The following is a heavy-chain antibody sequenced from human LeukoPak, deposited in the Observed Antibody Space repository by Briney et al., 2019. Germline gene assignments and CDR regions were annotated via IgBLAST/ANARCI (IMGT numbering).Heavy chain of an antibody. CDR1: GFTFSNSG. CDR2: IRYTGSLE. V-gene: IGHV3-30*02. J-gene: IGHJ4*02. D-gene: IGHD5-12*01. Sequence: GGSLRLSCAASGFTFSNSGMHWVRQAPGKGLEWVAFIRYTGSLENYADSVRGRLTISRDNSKNTLYLQMDSLRAGDTAVYYCASGLTSVDWDDCWGQGTLVTVSS. CDR3: ASGLTSVDWDDC.